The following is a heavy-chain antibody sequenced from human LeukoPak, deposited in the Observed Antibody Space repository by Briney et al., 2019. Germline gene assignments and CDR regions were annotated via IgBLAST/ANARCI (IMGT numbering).Heavy chain of an antibody. CDR2: IYYSGST. CDR3: ARQGSSSWYESAFDI. Sequence: SETLSLTCTVSGGSISSYYWSWIRQPPGKGLEWIGYIYYSGSTNYNPSLKSRVTISVDTSKNQFSLKLSSVTAADTAVYYCARQGSSSWYESAFDIWGQGTMVTVSS. V-gene: IGHV4-59*08. J-gene: IGHJ3*02. CDR1: GGSISSYY. D-gene: IGHD6-13*01.